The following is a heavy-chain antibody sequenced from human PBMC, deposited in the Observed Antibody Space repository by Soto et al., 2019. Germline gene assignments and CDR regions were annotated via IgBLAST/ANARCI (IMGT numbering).Heavy chain of an antibody. Sequence: GGSLRLSCAASGFTFSSYSMNWVRQAPGKGLEWVSSISSSSSYIYYADSVKGRFTISRDNAKNSLYLQMNSLRAEDTAVYYCARDDCSSTSCYVYYYYMDVWGKGTTVTVSS. J-gene: IGHJ6*03. CDR1: GFTFSSYS. V-gene: IGHV3-21*01. CDR3: ARDDCSSTSCYVYYYYMDV. D-gene: IGHD2-2*01. CDR2: ISSSSSYI.